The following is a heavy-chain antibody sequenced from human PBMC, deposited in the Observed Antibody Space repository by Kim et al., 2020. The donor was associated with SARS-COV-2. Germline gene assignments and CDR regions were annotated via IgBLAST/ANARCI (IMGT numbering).Heavy chain of an antibody. J-gene: IGHJ5*02. V-gene: IGHV1-3*01. CDR2: INGGNGNT. Sequence: ASVKVSCKASGYSFDTYALYWVRQAPGQRFEWMGWINGGNGNTRYSHNFQGRVTITRDTSATTAYMELSSLTFKDTAVYYCAREGSGSYHWLDPWGQGTLVSVSS. D-gene: IGHD3-10*01. CDR3: AREGSGSYHWLDP. CDR1: GYSFDTYA.